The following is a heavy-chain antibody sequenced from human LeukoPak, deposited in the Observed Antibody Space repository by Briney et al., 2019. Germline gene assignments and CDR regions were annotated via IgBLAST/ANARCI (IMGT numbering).Heavy chain of an antibody. Sequence: ASVKVSCKASGYTLTSYGISWVRQAPGQGLEWMGWMNPNSGNTGYAQKFQGRVTMTRNTSISTAYMELSSLRSEDTAVYYCARPRRGHNWFDPWGQGTLVTVSS. CDR2: MNPNSGNT. J-gene: IGHJ5*02. V-gene: IGHV1-8*02. CDR1: GYTLTSYG. CDR3: ARPRRGHNWFDP.